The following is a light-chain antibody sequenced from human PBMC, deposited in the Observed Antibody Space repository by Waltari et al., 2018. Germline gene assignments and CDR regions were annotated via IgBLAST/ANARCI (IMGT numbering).Light chain of an antibody. CDR1: TIGSKN. CDR3: QVWDSSTATVV. Sequence: SYELTQPLSVSVALGQTARLTCWGNTIGSKNVPWYQQKPGQAPVLVIYMDFNRPSGIPERFSGSNSGNTATLTISGVQAGDGADYYCQVWDSSTATVVFGGGTKLTVL. CDR2: MDF. J-gene: IGLJ2*01. V-gene: IGLV3-9*01.